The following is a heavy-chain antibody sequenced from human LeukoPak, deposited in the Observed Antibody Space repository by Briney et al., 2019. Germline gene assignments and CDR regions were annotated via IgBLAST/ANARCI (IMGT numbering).Heavy chain of an antibody. CDR3: AKEGHEYGAYVPTNY. J-gene: IGHJ4*02. CDR1: GFTFSSYG. V-gene: IGHV3-30*02. D-gene: IGHD4-17*01. Sequence: GGSLRLSCAASGFTFSSYGMHWVRQAPGKGLEWVAFIRYDGSNKYCADSVKGRFTISRDNSKNTLYLQMNSLRAEDTAVYYCAKEGHEYGAYVPTNYWGQGTLVTVSS. CDR2: IRYDGSNK.